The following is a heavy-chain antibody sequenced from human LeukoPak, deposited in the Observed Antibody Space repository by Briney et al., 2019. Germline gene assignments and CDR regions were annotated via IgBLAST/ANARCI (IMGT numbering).Heavy chain of an antibody. CDR1: GDDFSRSW. Sequence: GQSLKISFQVSGDDFSRSWIGWVRQVPGKGLDWMGIIFPEDSDTRYSPSFQGHVTFSADKSTNTAYLHWDSLRASDTAIYFCARHALPRYASTQPFGAWGQGKLVTVSS. V-gene: IGHV5-51*01. CDR2: IFPEDSDT. CDR3: ARHALPRYASTQPFGA. D-gene: IGHD2-2*01. J-gene: IGHJ5*02.